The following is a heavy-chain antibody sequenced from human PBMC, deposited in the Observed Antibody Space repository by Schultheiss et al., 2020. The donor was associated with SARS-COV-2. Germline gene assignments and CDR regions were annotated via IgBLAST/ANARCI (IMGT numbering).Heavy chain of an antibody. CDR3: ARGSTVTFHY. Sequence: SVKVSCKASGFTFTSSAVQWVRQAPGQGLEWMGGIIPIFGTANYAQKFQGRVTITADESTSTAYMELSSLRSEDTAVYYCARGSTVTFHYWGQGTLVTVSS. J-gene: IGHJ4*02. V-gene: IGHV1-69*13. D-gene: IGHD4-17*01. CDR1: GFTFTSSA. CDR2: IIPIFGTA.